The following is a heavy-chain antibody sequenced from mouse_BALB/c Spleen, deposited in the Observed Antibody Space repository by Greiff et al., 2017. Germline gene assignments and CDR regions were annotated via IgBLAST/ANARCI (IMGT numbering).Heavy chain of an antibody. D-gene: IGHD1-1*01. Sequence: QVQLKQSGAELAKPGASVKMSCKASGYTFTSYWMHWVKQRPGQGLEWIGYINPSTGYTEYNPKFKDKATLTADKSSSTAYMQLSSLTSEDSAVYYCARRRNYYGSSPFAYWGQGTLVTVSA. CDR3: ARRRNYYGSSPFAY. CDR1: GYTFTSYW. CDR2: INPSTGYT. J-gene: IGHJ3*01. V-gene: IGHV1-7*01.